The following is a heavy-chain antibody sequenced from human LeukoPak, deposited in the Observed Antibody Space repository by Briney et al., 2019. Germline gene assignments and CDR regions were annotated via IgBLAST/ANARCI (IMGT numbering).Heavy chain of an antibody. CDR2: INGDGSST. D-gene: IGHD2-15*01. Sequence: GGSLRLSCAASGFTFSGYWMHWVRQAPGKGLVWVSHINGDGSSTTYADSVKGRFTISRDNANNTLYLQMNSLRAEDTAVYYCARSGGQGYFDLWGRGTLVTVSS. CDR1: GFTFSGYW. J-gene: IGHJ2*01. V-gene: IGHV3-74*01. CDR3: ARSGGQGYFDL.